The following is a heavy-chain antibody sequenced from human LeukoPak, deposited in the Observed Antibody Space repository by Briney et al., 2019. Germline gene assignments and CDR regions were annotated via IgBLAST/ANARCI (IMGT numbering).Heavy chain of an antibody. V-gene: IGHV4-59*01. CDR2: IYYSGST. CDR3: ARGKLGMGAFDI. CDR1: GGSISSYY. D-gene: IGHD7-27*01. J-gene: IGHJ3*02. Sequence: KASETLSLTCTVSGGSISSYYWSWIRQPPGKGLEWIGYIYYSGSTNYNPSLKSRVTISVDTSKNQFSLKLSPVTAADTAVYYCARGKLGMGAFDIWGQGTMVTVSS.